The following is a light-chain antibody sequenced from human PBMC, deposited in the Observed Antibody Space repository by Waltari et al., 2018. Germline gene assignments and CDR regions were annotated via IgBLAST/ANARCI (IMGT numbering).Light chain of an antibody. CDR1: QSVLYSSNNKNY. CDR2: WAS. Sequence: DIVMTQSPDSLAVSLGERATINCKSSQSVLYSSNNKNYLAWYQQKPGQPPKLLLYWASTRESGVPVRFSGSGSGTEFTRTISSLQAEDVAVYYCQQYYSTPLTFGGGTKVEIK. J-gene: IGKJ4*01. CDR3: QQYYSTPLT. V-gene: IGKV4-1*01.